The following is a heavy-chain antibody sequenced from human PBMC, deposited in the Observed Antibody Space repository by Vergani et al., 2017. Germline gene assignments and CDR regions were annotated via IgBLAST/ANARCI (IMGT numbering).Heavy chain of an antibody. V-gene: IGHV3-21*02. CDR3: ARSSIAARPWGFGFDY. J-gene: IGHJ4*02. CDR1: GFTFSSYS. D-gene: IGHD6-6*01. Sequence: VQLVESEGGVVQPGRSLTLSCVASGFTFSSYSMNWVRQAPGKGLEWVSSISSSSSYIYYADSVKGRFTISRDNAKNSLYLQMNSLRAEDTAVYYCARSSIAARPWGFGFDYWGQGTLVTVSS. CDR2: ISSSSSYI.